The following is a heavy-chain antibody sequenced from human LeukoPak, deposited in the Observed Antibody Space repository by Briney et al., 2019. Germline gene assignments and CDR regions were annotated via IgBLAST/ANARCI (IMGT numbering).Heavy chain of an antibody. CDR1: GFTFSSYE. CDR3: AREVGRWFGELLWSWFDP. Sequence: GGSLRLSCAASGFTFSSYEMNWVRQAPGKGLEWVSYISSSGSTIYYADSVKGRFTISRDNAKNSLHLQMNSLRAEDTAVYYCAREVGRWFGELLWSWFDPWGQGTLVTVSS. D-gene: IGHD3-10*01. CDR2: ISSSGSTI. J-gene: IGHJ5*02. V-gene: IGHV3-48*03.